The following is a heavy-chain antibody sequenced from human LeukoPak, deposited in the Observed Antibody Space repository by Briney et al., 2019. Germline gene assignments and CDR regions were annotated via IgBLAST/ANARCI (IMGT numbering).Heavy chain of an antibody. J-gene: IGHJ4*01. Sequence: GGSLRLSCAASGFSVSSNYMSWVRQAPGKGLEWVSVIYSGGSTYYADSVKGRFTISRDNSKNTLYLQMNSLRAEDTAVYYCARDRNVAGRHEYYFDDWGHGTLVTVSS. D-gene: IGHD6-19*01. CDR1: GFSVSSNY. CDR3: ARDRNVAGRHEYYFDD. CDR2: IYSGGST. V-gene: IGHV3-66*02.